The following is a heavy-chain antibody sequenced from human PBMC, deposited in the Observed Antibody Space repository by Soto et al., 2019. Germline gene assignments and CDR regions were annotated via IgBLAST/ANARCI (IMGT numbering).Heavy chain of an antibody. D-gene: IGHD3-3*01. Sequence: PGGSLRLSCAASGFTFSSYGMHWVRQAPGKGLEWVAVIWYDGSNKYYADSVKGRFTISRDNSKNTLYLQMNSLRAEDTAVYYCASSSRGYDFWSGYYNYWGQGTLVTVSS. V-gene: IGHV3-33*01. J-gene: IGHJ4*02. CDR2: IWYDGSNK. CDR1: GFTFSSYG. CDR3: ASSSRGYDFWSGYYNY.